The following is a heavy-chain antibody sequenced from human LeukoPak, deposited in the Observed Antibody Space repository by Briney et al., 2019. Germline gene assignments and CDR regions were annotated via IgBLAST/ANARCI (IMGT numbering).Heavy chain of an antibody. J-gene: IGHJ4*02. Sequence: GGPLRLPCGASGFTFSRYPMHGVPESPEKGLVWLTDISYDGSNQHYADSVKGRFTISRDNSTNTRYLQMNSLRAQDTAVYYCARVANYYDMSGDLFDYCGQGTLVTVSS. CDR1: GFTFSRYP. D-gene: IGHD3-22*01. CDR3: ARVANYYDMSGDLFDY. CDR2: ISYDGSNQ. V-gene: IGHV3-30*17.